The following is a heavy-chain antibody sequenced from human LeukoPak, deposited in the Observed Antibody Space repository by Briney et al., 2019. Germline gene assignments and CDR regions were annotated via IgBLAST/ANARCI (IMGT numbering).Heavy chain of an antibody. CDR1: GGSFSGYY. D-gene: IGHD5-18*01. CDR3: ARGSVSRYSYGYWRY. J-gene: IGHJ4*02. V-gene: IGHV4-34*01. Sequence: SETLSLTCAVYGGSFSGYYWSWIRQPPGKGLEWIGEINHSGSTNYNPSLKSRVTISVDTSKNQFSLKLSSVTAADTAVYYCARGSVSRYSYGYWRYWGQGTLVTVSS. CDR2: INHSGST.